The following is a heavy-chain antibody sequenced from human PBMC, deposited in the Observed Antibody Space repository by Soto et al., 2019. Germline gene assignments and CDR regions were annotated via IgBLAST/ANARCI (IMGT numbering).Heavy chain of an antibody. V-gene: IGHV4-34*01. CDR3: VREFKGDIVVVAAARGSYFDY. CDR2: VTHTGST. CDR1: GGSFSGFH. Sequence: SETLSLTCAVYGGSFSGFHWSWIRQPPGEGLEWIGEVTHTGSTNYNPSLKSRVTILVDTSKNSLYLQMNSLRADDTAVYYCVREFKGDIVVVAAARGSYFDYWGQGTLVTVSS. D-gene: IGHD2-15*01. J-gene: IGHJ4*02.